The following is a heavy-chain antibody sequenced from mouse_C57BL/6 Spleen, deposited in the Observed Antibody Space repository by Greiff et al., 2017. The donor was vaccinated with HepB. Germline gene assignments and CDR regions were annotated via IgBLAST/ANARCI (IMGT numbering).Heavy chain of an antibody. CDR1: GFTFSNYW. CDR2: IRLKSDNYAT. CDR3: TESYYDYDDGADY. J-gene: IGHJ2*01. Sequence: DVHLVESGGGLVQPGGSMKLSCVASGFTFSNYWMNWVRQSPEKGLEWVAQIRLKSDNYATHYAESVKGRFTISRDDSKSSVYLQMNNLMAEDTGIYYCTESYYDYDDGADYWGQGTTLTVSS. D-gene: IGHD2-4*01. V-gene: IGHV6-3*01.